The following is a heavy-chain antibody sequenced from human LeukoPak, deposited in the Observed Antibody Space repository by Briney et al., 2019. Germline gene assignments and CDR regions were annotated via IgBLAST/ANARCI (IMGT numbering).Heavy chain of an antibody. D-gene: IGHD6-19*01. J-gene: IGHJ4*02. CDR3: ARVSLVAVAEYFDY. Sequence: SETLSLTCTVSGGSISSYYWSWIRQPAGKGPEWIGRIYTSGSTNYNPSLKSRVTMSVDTSKNQFSLKLSSVTAADTAVYYCARVSLVAVAEYFDYWGQGTLVTVSS. V-gene: IGHV4-4*07. CDR2: IYTSGST. CDR1: GGSISSYY.